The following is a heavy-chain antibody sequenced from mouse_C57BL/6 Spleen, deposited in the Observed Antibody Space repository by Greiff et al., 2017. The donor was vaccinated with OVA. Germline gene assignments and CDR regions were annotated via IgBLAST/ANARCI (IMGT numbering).Heavy chain of an antibody. CDR3: ARRGLSYGSSYGYFDV. D-gene: IGHD1-1*01. Sequence: QVQLQQSGAELVKPGASVKMSCKASGYTFTSYWITWVKQRPGQGLAWIGDIYPGSGSTNYNEKFKSKATLTVDTSSSTAYMQLSSLTSEDSAVYYCARRGLSYGSSYGYFDVWGTGTTVTVSS. CDR2: IYPGSGST. CDR1: GYTFTSYW. J-gene: IGHJ1*03. V-gene: IGHV1-55*01.